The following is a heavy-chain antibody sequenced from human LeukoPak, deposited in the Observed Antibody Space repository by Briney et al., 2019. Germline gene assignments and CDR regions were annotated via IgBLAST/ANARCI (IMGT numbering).Heavy chain of an antibody. CDR2: ISGTGGST. V-gene: IGHV3-23*01. D-gene: IGHD3-16*02. CDR1: GFTFSSYA. Sequence: GGSLRLSCAASGFTFSSYAINWVRQAPGKGPEWVSIISGTGGSTYYADSVKGRFTISRDNSKNTLYLHMNSLRDEDTAVYYCAGQKRGTYRPYYFDYWGQGTLVSVSS. J-gene: IGHJ4*02. CDR3: AGQKRGTYRPYYFDY.